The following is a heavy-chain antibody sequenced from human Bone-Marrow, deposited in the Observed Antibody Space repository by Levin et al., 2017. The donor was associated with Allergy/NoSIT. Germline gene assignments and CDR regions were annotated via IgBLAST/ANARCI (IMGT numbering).Heavy chain of an antibody. CDR2: MNPNSGNT. V-gene: IGHV1-8*01. CDR3: ARVFSFYCTGGVCYSPLNYYYYMDV. CDR1: GYTFTSYD. Sequence: ASVKVSCKASGYTFTSYDINWVRQATGQGLEWMGWMNPNSGNTGYAQKFQGRVTMTRNTSISTAYMELSSLRSEDTAVYYCARVFSFYCTGGVCYSPLNYYYYMDVWGKGTMVTVSS. J-gene: IGHJ6*03. D-gene: IGHD2-8*02.